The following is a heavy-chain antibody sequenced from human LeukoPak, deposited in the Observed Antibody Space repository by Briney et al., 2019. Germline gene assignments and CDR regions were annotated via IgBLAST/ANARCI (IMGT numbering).Heavy chain of an antibody. J-gene: IGHJ4*02. CDR1: GGSISSYY. D-gene: IGHD3-10*01. CDR3: ASNYYGSGSLDY. CDR2: IYYSGST. V-gene: IGHV4-59*08. Sequence: SETLSLTCTVSGGSISSYYWSWIRQPPGKGLEWIGYIYYSGSTNYNPSLKSRVTISVDTSKNQFSLKASSVTAADTAVYYCASNYYGSGSLDYWGQENLVTVSS.